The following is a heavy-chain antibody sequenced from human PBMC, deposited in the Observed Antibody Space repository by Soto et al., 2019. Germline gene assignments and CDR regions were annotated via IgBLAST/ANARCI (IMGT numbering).Heavy chain of an antibody. J-gene: IGHJ6*03. CDR1: GYTFTSYA. D-gene: IGHD3-10*01. V-gene: IGHV1-3*01. CDR2: INAGNGNT. Sequence: ASVKVSCKASGYTFTSYAMHWVRQAPGQRLEWMGWINAGNGNTKYSQKFQGRVTITRDTSASTAYMELSSLRSEDTAVYYCARDTVQYYYGSGRKEQYYYYYYYMDVWGKGTTVTVSS. CDR3: ARDTVQYYYGSGRKEQYYYYYYYMDV.